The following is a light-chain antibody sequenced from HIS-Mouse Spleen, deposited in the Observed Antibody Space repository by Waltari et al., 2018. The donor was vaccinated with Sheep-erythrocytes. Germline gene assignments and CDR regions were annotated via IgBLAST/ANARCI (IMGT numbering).Light chain of an antibody. CDR2: QDS. Sequence: LTPPRSVSVSPGQTASITCSGDKLGDKYACWYQQKPGQSPVLVIYQDSKRPSGIPERFSGSNSGNTATLTISGTQAMDEADYYCQAWDSSTVVFGGGTKLTVL. CDR3: QAWDSSTVV. V-gene: IGLV3-1*01. CDR1: KLGDKY. J-gene: IGLJ2*01.